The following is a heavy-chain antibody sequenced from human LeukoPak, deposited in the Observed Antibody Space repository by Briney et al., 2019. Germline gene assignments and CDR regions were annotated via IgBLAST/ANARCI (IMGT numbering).Heavy chain of an antibody. CDR3: ARDLWSGYYDYYYYMDV. V-gene: IGHV3-7*01. CDR2: IKQDGSEK. Sequence: PGGSLRLSCAASGFTFSSYWMSWVRQAPGKGLEWVANIKQDGSEKYYVDSVKGRFTISRDNAKNSLYLQMNSLRAEDTAVYYCARDLWSGYYDYYYYMDVWGKGTTVTVSS. D-gene: IGHD3-3*01. CDR1: GFTFSSYW. J-gene: IGHJ6*03.